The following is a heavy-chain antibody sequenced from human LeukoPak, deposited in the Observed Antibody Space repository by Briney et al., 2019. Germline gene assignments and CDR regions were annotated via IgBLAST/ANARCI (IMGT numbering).Heavy chain of an antibody. V-gene: IGHV3-23*01. CDR2: ISSSGGST. CDR1: GFTVSSNY. D-gene: IGHD1-1*01. J-gene: IGHJ4*02. Sequence: GGSLRLSCAASGFTVSSNYMSWVRQAPGKGLEWVSAISSSGGSTYYADSVKGRFTISRDNSKNTLYLQMNSLRAEDTAVYYCAKDRGYAQVEGSDYWGQGTLVTVSS. CDR3: AKDRGYAQVEGSDY.